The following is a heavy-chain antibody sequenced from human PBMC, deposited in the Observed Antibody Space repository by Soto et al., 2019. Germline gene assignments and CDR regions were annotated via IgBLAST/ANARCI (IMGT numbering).Heavy chain of an antibody. Sequence: ASVKVSCKASGYTFSDYYMHWVRQAPGQGLEWMGWINPKSGDTSYAQKFQGWVTMTRDTSISTGYMELSRLRSDDTAVYYCARVKDADYHNWFDPWGQGTLVTVSS. J-gene: IGHJ5*02. V-gene: IGHV1-2*04. CDR3: ARVKDADYHNWFDP. CDR1: GYTFSDYY. D-gene: IGHD4-17*01. CDR2: INPKSGDT.